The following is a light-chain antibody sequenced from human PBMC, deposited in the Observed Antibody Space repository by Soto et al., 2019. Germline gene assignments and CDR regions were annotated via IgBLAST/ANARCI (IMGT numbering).Light chain of an antibody. Sequence: QSAVTQPPSVSGSPGQSVTISCTGTSSDVGSYNRVSWYQQPPGTAPKLMICQVSNRPSGVPDRFSGSKSGNTASLTISGLQAEDEADYYCSSYTSSGTWVFGGGTKLTVL. CDR3: SSYTSSGTWV. CDR1: SSDVGSYNR. CDR2: QVS. J-gene: IGLJ3*02. V-gene: IGLV2-18*02.